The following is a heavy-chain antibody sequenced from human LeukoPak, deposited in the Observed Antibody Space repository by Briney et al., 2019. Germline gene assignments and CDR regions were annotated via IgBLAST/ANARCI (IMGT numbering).Heavy chain of an antibody. V-gene: IGHV4-59*01. Sequence: SQTLSLTCTASGGSISSYYWSWIRQPPGKGLEWIAYIYYSGSTNYKSSLKSRVTISVDTSKNQFSLKLSSVTAADTAVYYCARTTEGGYSYGYFYYYYMDVWGKGTTVTISS. J-gene: IGHJ6*03. CDR3: ARTTEGGYSYGYFYYYYMDV. D-gene: IGHD5-18*01. CDR1: GGSISSYY. CDR2: IYYSGST.